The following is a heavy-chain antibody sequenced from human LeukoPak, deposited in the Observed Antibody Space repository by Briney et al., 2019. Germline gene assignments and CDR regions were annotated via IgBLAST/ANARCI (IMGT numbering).Heavy chain of an antibody. CDR1: GGSFSGYY. D-gene: IGHD4-17*01. V-gene: IGHV4-34*01. J-gene: IGHJ4*02. CDR2: INHRGST. CDR3: GRHGDDYGVDY. Sequence: SETLSLTCAVYGGSFSGYYWSWIRQPPGKGLEWIGEINHRGSTNYNPSLKSRVTISVDTSKNQFSLKLSSVTAAGTAVSSCGRHGDDYGVDYWGQGTLVTVSS.